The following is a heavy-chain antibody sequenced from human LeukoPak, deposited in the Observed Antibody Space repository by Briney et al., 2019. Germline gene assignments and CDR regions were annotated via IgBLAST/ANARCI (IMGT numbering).Heavy chain of an antibody. J-gene: IGHJ4*02. D-gene: IGHD3-9*01. Sequence: PGRSLRLSCAASGFTFDDYAMHWVRQAPGKGLEWVSGISWNSGSIGYADSVKGRFTISRDNAKNSLYLQMNSLRAEDTALYYCAKDIGRYFDWLLSWGQGTLVTVSS. CDR2: ISWNSGSI. CDR3: AKDIGRYFDWLLS. CDR1: GFTFDDYA. V-gene: IGHV3-9*01.